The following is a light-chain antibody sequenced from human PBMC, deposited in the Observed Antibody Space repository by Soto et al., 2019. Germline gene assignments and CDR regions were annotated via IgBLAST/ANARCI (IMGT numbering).Light chain of an antibody. CDR1: QSVSNSY. V-gene: IGKV3-20*01. J-gene: IGKJ1*01. CDR3: QQYGSSPWT. Sequence: ENVLTQSPGTLSLSPGERATLSCRASQSVSNSYLAWYQQKPGQAPRLLMYGASSRAAGIPDRFSGSGSGTDFILTISRLEPEDFAVYYCQQYGSSPWTFGQGTKVDIK. CDR2: GAS.